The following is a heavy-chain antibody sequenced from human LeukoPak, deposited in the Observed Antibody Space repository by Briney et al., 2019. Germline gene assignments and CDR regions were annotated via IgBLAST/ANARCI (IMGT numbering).Heavy chain of an antibody. CDR3: AKRFLEWLFDY. Sequence: GGSLRLSCAASGFTVSSNYMSWVRQALGKGLEWVSVTYTGGSTHYADSVKGRFTISRDNSKNTLYLQMNSLRAEDTAVYYCAKRFLEWLFDYWGQGTLVTVSS. J-gene: IGHJ4*02. CDR1: GFTVSSNY. V-gene: IGHV3-53*01. CDR2: TYTGGST. D-gene: IGHD3-3*01.